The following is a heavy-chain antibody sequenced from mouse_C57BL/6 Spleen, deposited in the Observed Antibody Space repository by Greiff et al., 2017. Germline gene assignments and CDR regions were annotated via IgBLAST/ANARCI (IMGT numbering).Heavy chain of an antibody. D-gene: IGHD4-1*01. Sequence: VQLQQSGPGLVKPCQSLSLTCSVTGYSITSGYYWNWIRQFPGNKLEWMGYISYDGSNNYNPSLKNRISITRDTSKNQFFLKLNSVTTEYTATYYCAISGVYYDYRGPSPTLTVAS. J-gene: IGHJ2*01. CDR1: GYSITSGYY. CDR2: ISYDGSN. CDR3: AISGVYYDY. V-gene: IGHV3-6*01.